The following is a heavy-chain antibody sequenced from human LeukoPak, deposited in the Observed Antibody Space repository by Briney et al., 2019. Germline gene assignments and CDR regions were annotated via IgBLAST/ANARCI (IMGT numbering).Heavy chain of an antibody. D-gene: IGHD1-26*01. J-gene: IGHJ3*02. V-gene: IGHV3-74*01. CDR3: ARGAHVLDI. Sequence: PGGSLRLSCAASGFTLNSYWMHWVRQAPGKGLVWVSRINSDESGTTYVDSVKGRFTISRENAKHTLYLQMDSLRVEDTAVYFCARGAHVLDIWGQGTMVTVSS. CDR2: INSDESGT. CDR1: GFTLNSYW.